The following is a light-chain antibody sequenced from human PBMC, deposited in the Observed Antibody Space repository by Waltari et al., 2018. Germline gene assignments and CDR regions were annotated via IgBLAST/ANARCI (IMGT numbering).Light chain of an antibody. V-gene: IGKV3-20*01. CDR1: QSVESRF. J-gene: IGKJ2*03. Sequence: EIVLTQSPGTLSLSPGERATLSCRASQSVESRFLAWYQQKPGQAPRLLIYGASSRATGIPDRFRGSGCGTDFPLTLSRLDPEDCAVYYCQQYGYSPVMYSFGQGTKLEIK. CDR3: QQYGYSPVMYS. CDR2: GAS.